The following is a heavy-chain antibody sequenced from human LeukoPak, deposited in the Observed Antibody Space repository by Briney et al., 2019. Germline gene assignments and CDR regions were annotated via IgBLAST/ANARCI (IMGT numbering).Heavy chain of an antibody. CDR2: ISFDASNK. V-gene: IGHV3-30*04. D-gene: IGHD3-22*01. J-gene: IGHJ4*02. CDR1: GFTLSSYA. Sequence: PGGSLRPSCAVSGFTLSSYAMHWVRQAPGKGLEWVALISFDASNKYNADSVKGRFTISRDNSRNSLHLQMISLRAEDTAVYYCARDTYYYDSSDYYFPGGFDYWGQGTLVTVSS. CDR3: ARDTYYYDSSDYYFPGGFDY.